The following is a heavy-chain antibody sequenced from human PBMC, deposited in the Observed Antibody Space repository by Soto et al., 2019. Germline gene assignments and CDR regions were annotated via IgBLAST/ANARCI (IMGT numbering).Heavy chain of an antibody. Sequence: ASVKVSCKASGGTFSSYAISWVRQAPGQGLEWMGGIIPIFGNTNYAQKLQGRVTMTTDTSTSTAYMELRSLRSDDTAVYYCASGREQQQSDYWGQGTLVTVSS. CDR3: ASGREQQQSDY. J-gene: IGHJ4*02. V-gene: IGHV1-18*01. D-gene: IGHD6-13*01. CDR2: IIPIFGNT. CDR1: GGTFSSYA.